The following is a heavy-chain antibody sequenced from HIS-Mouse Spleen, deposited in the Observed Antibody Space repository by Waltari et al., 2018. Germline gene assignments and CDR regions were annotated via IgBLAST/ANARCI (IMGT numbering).Heavy chain of an antibody. Sequence: QVTLRESGPALVKPTQTLTLTCTFSGFSLSTSGMCVSWIRQPQGKALELLARIDWDDDKNYSTALKTKLTISNDTPNNQLVLTTTNMDPMHTAPSYCARMTYYYDSSGYYSDYWGQGTLVTVSS. J-gene: IGHJ4*02. CDR2: IDWDDDK. D-gene: IGHD3-22*01. CDR1: GFSLSTSGMC. V-gene: IGHV2-70*15. CDR3: ARMTYYYDSSGYYSDY.